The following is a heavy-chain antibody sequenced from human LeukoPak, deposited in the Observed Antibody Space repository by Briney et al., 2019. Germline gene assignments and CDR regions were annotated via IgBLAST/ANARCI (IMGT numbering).Heavy chain of an antibody. J-gene: IGHJ5*02. CDR2: IFWNDEK. D-gene: IGHD5-18*01. Sequence: SGPTLLKPTETLTLTCTVSGFSLSNARMGVRWIRQPPGKALEWLSHIFWNDEKSYSTSLKSRLTISKDTSKSQVVLTMTNMDPVDTATYYCARIAPHTAMVTDWFAPWGQGTLVTVSS. CDR3: ARIAPHTAMVTDWFAP. V-gene: IGHV2-26*01. CDR1: GFSLSNARMG.